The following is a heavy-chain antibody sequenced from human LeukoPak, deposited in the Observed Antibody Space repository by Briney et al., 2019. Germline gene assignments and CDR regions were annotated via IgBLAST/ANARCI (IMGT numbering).Heavy chain of an antibody. CDR3: ARDYDILTGYYYYGMDV. D-gene: IGHD3-9*01. CDR2: ISSSSSYI. Sequence: GGSLRLSCAASGFTFSCYSMNWVRQAPGKGLEWVSSISSSSSYIYYADSVKGRFTISRDNAKNSLYLQMNSLRAEDTAVYYCARDYDILTGYYYYGMDVWGQGTTVTVSS. J-gene: IGHJ6*02. V-gene: IGHV3-21*01. CDR1: GFTFSCYS.